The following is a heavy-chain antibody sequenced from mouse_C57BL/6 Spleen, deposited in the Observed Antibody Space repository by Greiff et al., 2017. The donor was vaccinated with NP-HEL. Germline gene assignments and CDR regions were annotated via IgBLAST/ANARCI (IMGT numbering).Heavy chain of an antibody. CDR1: GYTFTSYW. V-gene: IGHV1-55*01. D-gene: IGHD2-2*01. CDR2: IYPGSGST. J-gene: IGHJ4*01. Sequence: VQLQQPGAELVKPGASVKMSCKASGYTFTSYWITWVKQRPGQGLEWIGDIYPGSGSTNYNEKFKSKATLTVDTSSSTANMQLSSLTAEDSAVYYWARGYGYDGAMDYWGQGTSVTVSS. CDR3: ARGYGYDGAMDY.